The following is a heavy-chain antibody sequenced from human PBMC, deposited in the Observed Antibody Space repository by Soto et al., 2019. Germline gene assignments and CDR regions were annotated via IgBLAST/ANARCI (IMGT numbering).Heavy chain of an antibody. CDR3: ARALVVPAAMLAQKYYYYMDV. D-gene: IGHD2-2*01. V-gene: IGHV4-59*01. CDR2: IYYSGST. J-gene: IGHJ6*03. CDR1: GGSISSYY. Sequence: ETLSLTCTVSGGSISSYYCSWIRQPPGKGLEWIGYIYYSGSTNYNPSLKSRVTISVDTSKNQFSLKLSSVTAADTAVYYCARALVVPAAMLAQKYYYYMDVWGKGTTVTVSS.